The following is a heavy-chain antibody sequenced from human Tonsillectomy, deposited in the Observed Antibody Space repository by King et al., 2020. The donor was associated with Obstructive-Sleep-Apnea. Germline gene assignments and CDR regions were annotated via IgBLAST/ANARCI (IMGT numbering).Heavy chain of an antibody. D-gene: IGHD3-16*02. CDR1: GGAISSSSYY. CDR2: RYYIGGT. V-gene: IGHV4-39*07. CDR3: ARESTPPYDYVWGSYLQDAFDI. J-gene: IGHJ3*02. Sequence: QLQESGPGLVKPSETLSLTCTVSGGAISSSSYYWGWIRQPPGKGLGWIWSRYYIGGTYYNPSLKSRVTISVDTSKNQFSPKLSSVTAADTAVYYCARESTPPYDYVWGSYLQDAFDIWGQGTMVTVSS.